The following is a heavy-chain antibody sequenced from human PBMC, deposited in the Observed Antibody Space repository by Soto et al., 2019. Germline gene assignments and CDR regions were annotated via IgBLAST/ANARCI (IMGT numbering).Heavy chain of an antibody. CDR1: GFTFRAYY. V-gene: IGHV3-11*04. Sequence: PGGSLRLSCTASGFTFRAYYMNWIRQAPGKGLEWVSYISTGGSTIFYADSVKGRFTISRDNAKNSLYLQMNSLRAEDTAVYYCARDSGTSDYWGQGTLVTVSS. CDR2: ISTGGSTI. J-gene: IGHJ4*02. CDR3: ARDSGTSDY. D-gene: IGHD1-1*01.